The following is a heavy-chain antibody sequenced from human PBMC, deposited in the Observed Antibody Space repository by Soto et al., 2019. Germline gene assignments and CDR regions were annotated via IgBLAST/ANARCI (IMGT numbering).Heavy chain of an antibody. V-gene: IGHV3-30-3*01. J-gene: IGHJ6*02. CDR1: GFTFSSYA. Sequence: GGSLRLSCAASGFTFSSYAMHWVRQAPGKGLEWVAVISYDGSNKYYADSVKGRFTISRDNSKNTLYLQMNSLRAEDTAVYYCARDPLGYCISTSCATYYYYGMDVWGQGTKVTVSS. D-gene: IGHD2-2*01. CDR3: ARDPLGYCISTSCATYYYYGMDV. CDR2: ISYDGSNK.